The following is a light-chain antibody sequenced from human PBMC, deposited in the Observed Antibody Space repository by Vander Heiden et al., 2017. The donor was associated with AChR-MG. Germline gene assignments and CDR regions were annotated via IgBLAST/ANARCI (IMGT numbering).Light chain of an antibody. CDR3: QQYYSAPGT. CDR1: QSVLYSSNNRNY. J-gene: IGKJ1*01. CDR2: WAF. Sequence: DIVMTQSPDSLAVSLGERATFPCRSSQSVLYSSNNRNYLAWYQQKPGQPPKLLINWAFIRESGVPDRFSGSGSGTDFTLTISSLQAEDVAVYYCQQYYSAPGTFGQGTKVEIK. V-gene: IGKV4-1*01.